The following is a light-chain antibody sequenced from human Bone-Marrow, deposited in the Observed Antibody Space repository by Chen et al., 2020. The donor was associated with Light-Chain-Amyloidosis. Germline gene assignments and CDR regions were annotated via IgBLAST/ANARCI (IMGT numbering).Light chain of an antibody. CDR1: GSNIGGHS. Sequence: QSLLTQPPSASGTPCQAVTTACSGSGSNIGGHSVNWYQHLPGTAPQLVIFNNHKRPSGVPDRFSGSRSGTSASLAISGLQADDEGDYYCAAWDDSLRTYLFGGGTKLTVL. V-gene: IGLV1-44*01. J-gene: IGLJ3*02. CDR2: NNH. CDR3: AAWDDSLRTYL.